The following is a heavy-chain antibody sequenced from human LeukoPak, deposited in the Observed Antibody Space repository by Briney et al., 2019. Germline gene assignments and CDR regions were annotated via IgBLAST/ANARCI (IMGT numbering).Heavy chain of an antibody. V-gene: IGHV1-69*13. CDR2: IIPIFGTA. CDR1: GGTFSSYA. CDR3: AAVPAGYSYSSSLGSYYYYMDV. J-gene: IGHJ6*03. D-gene: IGHD6-6*01. Sequence: SVKVSCKASGGTFSSYAISWVRQAPGQGLEWMGGIIPIFGTANYAQKFQGRVTITADESTSTAYMELSSLRSEDTAAYYCAAVPAGYSYSSSLGSYYYYMDVWGKGTTVTVSS.